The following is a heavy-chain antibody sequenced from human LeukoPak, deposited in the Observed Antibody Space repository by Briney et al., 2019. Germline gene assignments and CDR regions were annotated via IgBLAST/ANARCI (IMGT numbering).Heavy chain of an antibody. Sequence: GGSLRLSCAAPGFTVSSHYMTWVRQAPGKGLEWVSIIYSGGSTYYADSLKGRFTISRDNSKNTVYLQMNSLRAEDTAVYYCARLPSGDVWGRGTTVTVSS. CDR3: ARLPSGDV. CDR2: IYSGGST. V-gene: IGHV3-66*04. J-gene: IGHJ6*02. CDR1: GFTVSSHY.